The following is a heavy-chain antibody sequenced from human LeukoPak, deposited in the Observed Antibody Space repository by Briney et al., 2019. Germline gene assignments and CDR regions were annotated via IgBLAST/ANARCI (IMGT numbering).Heavy chain of an antibody. J-gene: IGHJ3*02. CDR3: AREGSGWDAFDI. CDR2: ISSSSSTR. V-gene: IGHV3-48*02. Sequence: GGSLRLSCAASRFDFSTYDMNWVGQAPGKGLEWVSYISSSSSTRYYTESVKGRFTISRDNAKNSLYLQMNSLRDEDTAVYFCAREGSGWDAFDIWGQGTMVTVSS. CDR1: RFDFSTYD. D-gene: IGHD6-19*01.